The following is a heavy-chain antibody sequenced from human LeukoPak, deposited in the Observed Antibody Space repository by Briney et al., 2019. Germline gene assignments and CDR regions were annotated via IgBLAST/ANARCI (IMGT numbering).Heavy chain of an antibody. Sequence: ASVKVSCKASGYTFTSHYMHWVRQAPGQGLEWMGIINPSGGSTSYAQKFQGRVTMTRDTSTSTVYMELSSLRSEDTAVYYCARADTAMAPHCFVDYWGQGTLVTVSS. V-gene: IGHV1-46*01. CDR3: ARADTAMAPHCFVDY. J-gene: IGHJ4*02. D-gene: IGHD5-18*01. CDR2: INPSGGST. CDR1: GYTFTSHY.